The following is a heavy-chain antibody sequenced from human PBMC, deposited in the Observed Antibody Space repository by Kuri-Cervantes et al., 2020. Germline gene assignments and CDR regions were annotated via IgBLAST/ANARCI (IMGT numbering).Heavy chain of an antibody. J-gene: IGHJ5*02. CDR3: ARIVDTAVWFDP. CDR2: IYYSGST. D-gene: IGHD5-18*01. CDR1: GGSISSSSYY. Sequence: SETLSLTCTVSGGSISSSSYYWGWIRQPPGKGLEWIGSIYYSGSTYYNPSLKSRVTISVDTSKNQFPLKLSSVTAADTAVYYCARIVDTAVWFDPWGQGTLVTVSS. V-gene: IGHV4-39*01.